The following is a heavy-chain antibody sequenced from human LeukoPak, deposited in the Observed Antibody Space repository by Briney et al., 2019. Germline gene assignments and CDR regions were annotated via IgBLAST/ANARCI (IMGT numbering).Heavy chain of an antibody. Sequence: SQTLSLTCTVSGGSISSGDYYWSWIRQPPGKGLEWIGYIYYSGSTYYNPSLKSRVTISVDTSKNQFSLKLSSVTAADTAVYYCARAKTGLGDIVVVPAGYAFDIWGQGTVVTVSS. J-gene: IGHJ3*02. CDR2: IYYSGST. CDR3: ARAKTGLGDIVVVPAGYAFDI. D-gene: IGHD2-2*01. V-gene: IGHV4-30-4*01. CDR1: GGSISSGDYY.